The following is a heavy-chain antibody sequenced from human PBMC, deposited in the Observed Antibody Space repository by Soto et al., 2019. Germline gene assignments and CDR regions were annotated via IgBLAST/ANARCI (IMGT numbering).Heavy chain of an antibody. D-gene: IGHD6-19*01. CDR1: GGSVSSGSYY. J-gene: IGHJ4*02. V-gene: IGHV4-61*01. CDR2: IYYSVST. Sequence: QVQLQESGPGLVKPSETLSLTCTVSGGSVSSGSYYWSWIRQPPGKGLEWIGYIYYSVSTNYHPSLKSRVTISVDTSKNQFSLKVSSVTAADTAVYYCASYSSGWYDVIYWGQGTLVTVSS. CDR3: ASYSSGWYDVIY.